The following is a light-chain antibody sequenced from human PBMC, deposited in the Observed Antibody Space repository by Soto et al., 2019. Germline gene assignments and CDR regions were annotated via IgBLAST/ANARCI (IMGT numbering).Light chain of an antibody. CDR1: SSNIGDNP. J-gene: IGLJ3*02. V-gene: IGLV1-44*01. Sequence: QSVLAQPPSASGTPGQRVTMSCSGGSSNIGDNPVSWYQQLPGTAPKLLIYTTNQRPSGVPDRFSGSKSGTSASLAISGLQSEDEADYYCASWDDSFNGWVFGRGTKLTVL. CDR3: ASWDDSFNGWV. CDR2: TTN.